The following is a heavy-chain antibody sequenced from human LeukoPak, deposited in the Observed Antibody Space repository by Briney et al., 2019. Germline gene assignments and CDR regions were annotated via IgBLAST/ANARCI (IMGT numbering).Heavy chain of an antibody. CDR2: IYTSRST. V-gene: IGHV4-4*07. Sequence: SETLSLTCTVSGGSISSYYWSWIRQPAGKGLEWIGRIYTSRSTNYNPSLKSRVTMSVDTSKNQFSLKLSSVTAADTAVYYCARDIMYYYDSSGYYWFDPWGQGTLVTVSS. CDR3: ARDIMYYYDSSGYYWFDP. CDR1: GGSISSYY. D-gene: IGHD3-22*01. J-gene: IGHJ5*02.